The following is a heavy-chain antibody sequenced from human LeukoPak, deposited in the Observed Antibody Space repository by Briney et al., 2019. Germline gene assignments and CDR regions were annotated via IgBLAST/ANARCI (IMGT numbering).Heavy chain of an antibody. CDR1: GYTLTELS. D-gene: IGHD1-7*01. V-gene: IGHV1-24*01. J-gene: IGHJ4*02. Sequence: ASVKVSCKVSGYTLTELSMDWVRQAPGKGLEWMGGFDPEDGETIYAQKFQGRVTMTEDTSTDTAYMELSSLRSEDTAVYYCATRGLELRPEYYFDYWGQGTLVTVSS. CDR3: ATRGLELRPEYYFDY. CDR2: FDPEDGET.